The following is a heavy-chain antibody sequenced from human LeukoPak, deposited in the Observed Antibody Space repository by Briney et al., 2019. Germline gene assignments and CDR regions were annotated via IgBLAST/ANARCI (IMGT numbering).Heavy chain of an antibody. J-gene: IGHJ4*02. CDR2: IRYAGSNK. D-gene: IGHD1-26*01. CDR3: ARGGLKWELLPARARKSYYFDY. Sequence: PGGSLRPSRAASGFTFSSYGIHWVRQAPGKGLEWVAFIRYAGSNKYYTDSVKVRFTISRDNSKNTLYLQMNSLRAEDTAVYYCARGGLKWELLPARARKSYYFDYWGQGTLVTVSS. V-gene: IGHV3-30*02. CDR1: GFTFSSYG.